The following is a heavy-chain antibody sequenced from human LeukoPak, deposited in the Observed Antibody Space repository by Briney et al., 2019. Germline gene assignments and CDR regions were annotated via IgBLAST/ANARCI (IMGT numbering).Heavy chain of an antibody. Sequence: ASVKLSCKASGYTFSGYYMHWVRQAPGQGPEWMGIINPSSGRGTYAQKFQGSVTMTRDKSTTTLYMELSSLRSEDTAVYYCARVWAHGSFDYWGQGTPVSVSS. D-gene: IGHD3-16*01. CDR2: INPSSGRG. CDR1: GYTFSGYY. J-gene: IGHJ4*02. V-gene: IGHV1-46*01. CDR3: ARVWAHGSFDY.